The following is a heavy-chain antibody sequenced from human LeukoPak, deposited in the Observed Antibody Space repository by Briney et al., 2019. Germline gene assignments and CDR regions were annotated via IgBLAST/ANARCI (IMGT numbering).Heavy chain of an antibody. CDR1: GYSFTSYD. CDR3: ARGLEFGELLNY. D-gene: IGHD3-10*01. J-gene: IGHJ4*02. V-gene: IGHV1-8*01. Sequence: ASVKVSCKASGYSFTSYDINWVRQATGQGLEWMGWVNPNSGNTGYAQKFQGRVTITRNTSITTAYMELSSLRSDDTAVYYCARGLEFGELLNYWGQGTLITVSS. CDR2: VNPNSGNT.